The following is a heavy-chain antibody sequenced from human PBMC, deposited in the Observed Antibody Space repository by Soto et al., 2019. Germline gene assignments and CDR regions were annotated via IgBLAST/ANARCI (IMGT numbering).Heavy chain of an antibody. D-gene: IGHD2-21*02. CDR1: GFTFSSYG. CDR3: VRDYQEFSRDWQIFDY. V-gene: IGHV3-33*01. J-gene: IGHJ4*02. CDR2: IWYDGSSK. Sequence: GGSLRLSCAASGFTFSSYGMHWVRQAPGKGLEWVAVIWYDGSSKYYIDSVKGRFTISRDNSRNTMYLQMNSLRAEDTAVYYCVRDYQEFSRDWQIFDYWGQGALVTVSS.